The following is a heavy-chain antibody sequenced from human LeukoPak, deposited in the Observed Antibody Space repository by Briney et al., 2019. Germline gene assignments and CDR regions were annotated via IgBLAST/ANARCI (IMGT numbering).Heavy chain of an antibody. CDR3: AAQIVVPAAIADY. CDR1: GFTFSSYA. Sequence: GGSLRLSCAASGFTFSSYAMSWVRQAPGKGLEWVSAISGSGGSTYYADSAKGRFTVSRDNSKNTLYLQMTSLRAEDTAVYFCAAQIVVPAAIADYWGQGTLVTVSS. CDR2: ISGSGGST. V-gene: IGHV3-23*01. J-gene: IGHJ4*02. D-gene: IGHD2-2*01.